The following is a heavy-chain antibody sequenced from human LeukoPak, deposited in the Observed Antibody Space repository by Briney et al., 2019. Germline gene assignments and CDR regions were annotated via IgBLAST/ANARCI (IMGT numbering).Heavy chain of an antibody. V-gene: IGHV3-11*04. D-gene: IGHD6-13*01. CDR2: ISSSGNII. J-gene: IGHJ4*02. CDR1: GFTFSDYY. CDR3: ARDRYSIAAAGRGPDY. Sequence: PGGSLRLSCAASGFTFSDYYMSWIRQAPGKGLEWVSYISSSGNIIYYADSVKGRFTISRDNAKNSLYLQMNSLRAEDTAVYYCARDRYSIAAAGRGPDYWGQGTLVTVSS.